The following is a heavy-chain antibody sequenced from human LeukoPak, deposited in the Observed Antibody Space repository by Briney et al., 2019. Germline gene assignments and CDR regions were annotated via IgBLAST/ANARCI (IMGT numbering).Heavy chain of an antibody. CDR3: ARAKKPDPLYDSSGYSDY. CDR1: GYTFTSYA. J-gene: IGHJ4*02. CDR2: INTNTGNP. Sequence: WASVKVSCKASGYTFTSYAMNWVRQAPGQGLEWMGWINTNTGNPTYAQGFTGRFVFSLDTSVSTAYLQISSLKAEDTAVYYCARAKKPDPLYDSSGYSDYWGQGTLVTVSS. V-gene: IGHV7-4-1*02. D-gene: IGHD3-22*01.